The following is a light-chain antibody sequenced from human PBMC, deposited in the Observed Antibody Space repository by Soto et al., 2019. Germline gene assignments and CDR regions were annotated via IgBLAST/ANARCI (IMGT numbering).Light chain of an antibody. CDR3: QHRSIWPVS. Sequence: EIGLTQSPGTLPWFPWERGTLSCRARQSVSSSYLAWYHQKPGQAPRLLIYGASNRATGIPDRFSGSGSGTDFTLTISRLEPEDFAVYYCQHRSIWPVSFGQGTRLEIK. J-gene: IGKJ5*01. CDR1: QSVSSSY. V-gene: IGKV3D-20*02. CDR2: GAS.